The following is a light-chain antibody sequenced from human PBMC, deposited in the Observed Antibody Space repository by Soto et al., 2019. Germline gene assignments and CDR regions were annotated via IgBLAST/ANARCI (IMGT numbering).Light chain of an antibody. J-gene: IGLJ2*01. Sequence: QSALTQPASVSGSPGQSITISCTGTSSDVGGYKYVSWYQQHPDKAPKLIIFEVSNRPSGISSRFSGSKSGNTASLTISGLQAEDEADYYCATWDTSLSGGGVFGGGTKLTVL. CDR2: EVS. CDR3: ATWDTSLSGGGV. V-gene: IGLV2-14*01. CDR1: SSDVGGYKY.